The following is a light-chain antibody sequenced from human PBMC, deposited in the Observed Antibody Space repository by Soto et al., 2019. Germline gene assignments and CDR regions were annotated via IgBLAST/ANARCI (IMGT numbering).Light chain of an antibody. CDR3: SSYTTTYTWM. Sequence: QSALTQPASVSGSPGQSITISCTGTRSDVGYYDYVSWYQQHPGKAPKLVIYDVSHRPSGVSNRFSGSKSGNTASLTISGLQAEDEGDYYCSSYTTTYTWMFGGGTKLNVL. J-gene: IGLJ3*02. CDR2: DVS. CDR1: RSDVGYYDY. V-gene: IGLV2-14*01.